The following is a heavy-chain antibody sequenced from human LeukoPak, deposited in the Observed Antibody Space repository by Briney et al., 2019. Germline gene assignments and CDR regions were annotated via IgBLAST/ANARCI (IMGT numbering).Heavy chain of an antibody. CDR1: GFSFSHYW. D-gene: IGHD4-23*01. Sequence: GGSLRLSCAGSGFSFSHYWMTWVRQAPGKGLVWVSRINSDGSTTSYADPVKGRFTISRDNAKNTLFLQMNSLRAEDTAVYYCASAPSTVVTLFVYWGQGTLVTVSS. CDR3: ASAPSTVVTLFVY. CDR2: INSDGSTT. V-gene: IGHV3-74*01. J-gene: IGHJ4*02.